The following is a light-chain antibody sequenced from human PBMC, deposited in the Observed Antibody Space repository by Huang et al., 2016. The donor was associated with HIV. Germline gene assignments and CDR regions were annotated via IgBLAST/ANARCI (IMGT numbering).Light chain of an antibody. J-gene: IGKJ5*01. Sequence: DIQMTQSPSSLSASVGDRVTITCRASQGISNYLAWYQQKPGKVPKLLIYAASTLHSGVQSRFSGIGAGTDFTLSISSLQPEDVATYYCQKYNSAPFTFGQETRLEIK. CDR1: QGISNY. CDR2: AAS. CDR3: QKYNSAPFT. V-gene: IGKV1-27*01.